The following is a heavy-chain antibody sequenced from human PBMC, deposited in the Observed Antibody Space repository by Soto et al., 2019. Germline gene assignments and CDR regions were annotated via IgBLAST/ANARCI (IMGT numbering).Heavy chain of an antibody. CDR1: GFTFSSYA. J-gene: IGHJ6*02. CDR3: VKGAQLLWFGELLGNYYYHYGMDG. D-gene: IGHD3-10*01. Sequence: EVQLVESGGGLVQPGGSLRLSCSASGFTFSSYAMHWVRQAPGKGLEYVSAISSNGGSTYYADSVKGRFTISRDNSKNTLYLQMSSLRAEDTAVHYCVKGAQLLWFGELLGNYYYHYGMDGWGQGTTVTVSS. V-gene: IGHV3-64D*08. CDR2: ISSNGGST.